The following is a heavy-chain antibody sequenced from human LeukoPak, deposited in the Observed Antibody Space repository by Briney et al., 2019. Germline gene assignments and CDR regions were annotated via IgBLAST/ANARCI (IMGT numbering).Heavy chain of an antibody. CDR1: GFTFSNYE. V-gene: IGHV3-48*03. CDR2: ISSSGDTI. CDR3: ARVLPYFDY. Sequence: GGSLRLSCAASGFTFSNYEVNWVRQAPGKGLEWVSYISSSGDTIYYADSVKGRFTISRDNAKNSLYLQMNSLRAEDTAVYYCARVLPYFDYCGQGTLVTVSS. J-gene: IGHJ4*02.